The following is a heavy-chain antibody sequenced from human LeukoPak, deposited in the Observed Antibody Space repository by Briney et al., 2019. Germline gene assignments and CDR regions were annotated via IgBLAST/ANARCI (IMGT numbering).Heavy chain of an antibody. D-gene: IGHD3-10*01. J-gene: IGHJ5*02. Sequence: GGSLRLSCAASGFSFTIHWMSWVRQAPGKGLEWVANIKEDGSEKYYVDSVKGRFTISRDNAKNSLFLQMNSLRVEDTAVYYCARDRPHYGNTHLFDPWGQGTLVTVSS. CDR2: IKEDGSEK. CDR1: GFSFTIHW. CDR3: ARDRPHYGNTHLFDP. V-gene: IGHV3-7*01.